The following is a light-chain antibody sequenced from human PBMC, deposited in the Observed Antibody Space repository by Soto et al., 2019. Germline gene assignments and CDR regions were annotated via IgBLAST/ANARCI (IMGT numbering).Light chain of an antibody. Sequence: EIVMTQSTATLSVSPGERVTLSCRASQSVSQSVSSKLAWYQHKPGRAPRLLIYGASTRATGIPARFSGSGSGTDFTLTISSLEPEDFAVYYCQQRSNWPPSITFGQGTRLEIK. CDR1: QSVSQSVSSK. CDR2: GAS. CDR3: QQRSNWPPSIT. V-gene: IGKV3-15*01. J-gene: IGKJ5*01.